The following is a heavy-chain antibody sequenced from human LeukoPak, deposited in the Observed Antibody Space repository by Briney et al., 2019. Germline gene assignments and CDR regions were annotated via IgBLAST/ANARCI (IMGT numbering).Heavy chain of an antibody. V-gene: IGHV3-30-3*01. J-gene: IGHJ4*02. CDR1: GFNFRSYA. D-gene: IGHD2-21*02. Sequence: GESLRLSCAASGFNFRSYAMHTVRQAPGKGLGRVEVIPYDGSNKYYADSVKGRFTISRDNSKNTPYLQMNSLRAEDTAVYYCARAVPSYCGGDCYPTDYWGQGTLVTVSS. CDR3: ARAVPSYCGGDCYPTDY. CDR2: IPYDGSNK.